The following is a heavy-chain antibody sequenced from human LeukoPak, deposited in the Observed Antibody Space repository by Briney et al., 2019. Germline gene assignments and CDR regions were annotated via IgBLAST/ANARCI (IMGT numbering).Heavy chain of an antibody. Sequence: ASVKVSCKSSGYTFTRHYMQWVRQAPGQGLEGMGLMNPSGNIAWSAQKFQGRVTMTRDMSTTTDYMALSSLRSEDTDVYYCARDNSLEDMAWWFDRWGEGTLVIVSS. J-gene: IGHJ5*02. CDR3: ARDNSLEDMAWWFDR. CDR1: GYTFTRHY. CDR2: MNPSGNIA. D-gene: IGHD5-24*01. V-gene: IGHV1-46*01.